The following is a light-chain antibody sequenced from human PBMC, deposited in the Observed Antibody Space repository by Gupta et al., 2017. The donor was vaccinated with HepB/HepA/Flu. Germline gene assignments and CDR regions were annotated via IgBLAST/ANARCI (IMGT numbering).Light chain of an antibody. Sequence: QSVLTQPPSVSGAPGQRVTISCTGSSSNIGAGYDVHWYQQLPGTAPKLLIYVNSNRPSGVPDRFSCSKSGTSASLAITGLQAEDEADYYCQSYDNSLSGSYVFGTGTKVTVL. CDR1: SSNIGAGYD. CDR2: VNS. V-gene: IGLV1-40*01. CDR3: QSYDNSLSGSYV. J-gene: IGLJ1*01.